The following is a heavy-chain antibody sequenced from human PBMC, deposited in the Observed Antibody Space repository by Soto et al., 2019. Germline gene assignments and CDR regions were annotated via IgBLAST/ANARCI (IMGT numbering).Heavy chain of an antibody. D-gene: IGHD1-1*01. CDR2: FDPEDGET. CDR3: ATGRATGTYYYYGMDV. Sequence: GASVKVSCKVSGYTLTELSMHWVRQAPGKGLEWMGGFDPEDGETIYAQKFQGRVTMTEDTPTDTAYMELSSLRSEDTAVYYCATGRATGTYYYYGMDVWGQGTTVTVSS. J-gene: IGHJ6*02. CDR1: GYTLTELS. V-gene: IGHV1-24*01.